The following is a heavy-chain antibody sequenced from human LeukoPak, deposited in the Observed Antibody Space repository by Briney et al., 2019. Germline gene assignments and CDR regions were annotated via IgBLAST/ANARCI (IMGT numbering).Heavy chain of an antibody. J-gene: IGHJ5*02. CDR1: GFTFSCFA. CDR3: AKTRSRNMITFGGVKNWLGA. V-gene: IGHV3-23*01. Sequence: GGPLRLSCAASGFTFSCFALSWVRQAPGKGLEWVSSISGSGGTTYHADSLKGRFTISRDTSKNTLYLQMNSLRAEDTAVYYCAKTRSRNMITFGGVKNWLGAWGQETLVTVPS. D-gene: IGHD3-16*01. CDR2: ISGSGGTT.